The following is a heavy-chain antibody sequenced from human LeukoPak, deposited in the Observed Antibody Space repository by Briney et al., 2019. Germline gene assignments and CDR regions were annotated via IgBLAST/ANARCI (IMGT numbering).Heavy chain of an antibody. CDR2: IYHSGST. CDR1: GGSISSGGYY. Sequence: PSQTLSLTCTVSGGSISSGGYYWSWIRQPPGKGLEWIGYIYHSGSTNFNPSLKSRVTMSVDTSKNQFSLRLSSVTAADTAAYFCARENWRSKSIDFDSWGQGTLVTVSS. J-gene: IGHJ4*02. V-gene: IGHV4-30-2*01. D-gene: IGHD6-6*01. CDR3: ARENWRSKSIDFDS.